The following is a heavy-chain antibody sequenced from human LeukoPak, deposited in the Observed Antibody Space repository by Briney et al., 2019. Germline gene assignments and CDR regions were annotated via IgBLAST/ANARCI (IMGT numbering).Heavy chain of an antibody. D-gene: IGHD4-17*01. J-gene: IGHJ4*02. Sequence: GGSLRLSCAASGFTFSSYTMNWVRQAPGKGLVWVSRINSDGSSTSYADSVKGRFTISRDNAKNTLYLQMNSLRAEDTAVYYCALSMTTVTNDYWGQGTLVTVSS. CDR2: INSDGSST. V-gene: IGHV3-74*01. CDR3: ALSMTTVTNDY. CDR1: GFTFSSYT.